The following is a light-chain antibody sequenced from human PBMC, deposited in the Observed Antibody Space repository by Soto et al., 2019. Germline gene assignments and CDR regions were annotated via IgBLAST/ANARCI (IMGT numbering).Light chain of an antibody. Sequence: QSALTQPASVSGSPGQSITISCTGTSSDVGGYNYVSWYQQHPGTAPKLMIYEVSNRPSGVSNRFSGSKSGNTASLTISGLQAEDEADYYCSSHTSSSTLVFGGGTKLTVL. CDR3: SSHTSSSTLV. V-gene: IGLV2-14*01. CDR2: EVS. CDR1: SSDVGGYNY. J-gene: IGLJ3*02.